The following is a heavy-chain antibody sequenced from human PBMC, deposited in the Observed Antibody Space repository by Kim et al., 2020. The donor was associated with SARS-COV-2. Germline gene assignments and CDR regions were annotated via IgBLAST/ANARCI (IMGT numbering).Heavy chain of an antibody. CDR1: GYTFTKNA. D-gene: IGHD2-15*01. J-gene: IGHJ5*02. V-gene: IGHV1-3*04. CDR3: ARGISGGFDP. CDR2: INTDNGNT. Sequence: ASVKVSCKASGYTFTKNAIHWVRRALGQRLESMGWINTDNGNTKYSQKFQGKVTITRDTSASTAYMELTSLTSEDTAVYFCARGISGGFDPWGQGTLVTVSS.